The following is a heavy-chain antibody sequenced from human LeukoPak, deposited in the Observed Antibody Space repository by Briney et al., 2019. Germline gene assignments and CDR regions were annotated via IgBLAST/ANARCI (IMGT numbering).Heavy chain of an antibody. CDR2: INPSGGST. J-gene: IGHJ4*02. D-gene: IGHD3-10*01. V-gene: IGHV1-46*01. Sequence: ASVKVSCKASGYTFTSYAMNWERQAPGQGLEWMGIINPSGGSTSYAQKFQGRVTMTRDTSTSTVYMELSSLRSEDTAVYYCARAVQLWFGLDYWGQGTLVTVSS. CDR3: ARAVQLWFGLDY. CDR1: GYTFTSYA.